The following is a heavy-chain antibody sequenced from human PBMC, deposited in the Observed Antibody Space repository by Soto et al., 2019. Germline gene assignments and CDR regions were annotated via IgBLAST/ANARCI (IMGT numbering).Heavy chain of an antibody. V-gene: IGHV1-69*01. CDR3: ARSEGYYYDSSGYYYTPDY. CDR1: GGTFSSYA. J-gene: IGHJ4*02. Sequence: QVQLVQSGAEVKKPGSSVKVSCKASGGTFSSYAISWVRQAPGQGLEWMGGIIPIFGTANYAQKVQGRVTITADESTSTAYMELSSLRSEDTAVYYCARSEGYYYDSSGYYYTPDYWGQGTLVTVSS. CDR2: IIPIFGTA. D-gene: IGHD3-22*01.